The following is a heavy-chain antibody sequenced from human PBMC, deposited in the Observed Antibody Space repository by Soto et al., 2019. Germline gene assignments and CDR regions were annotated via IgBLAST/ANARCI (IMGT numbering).Heavy chain of an antibody. J-gene: IGHJ6*02. CDR3: AGGAVHTPTWMGA. D-gene: IGHD2-15*01. CDR2: LIPAVGQA. V-gene: IGHV1-69*08. CDR1: GGAFSGYT. Sequence: QVQLVQSGAEVKKPGSSMKVSCKASGGAFSGYTFNWVRQAPGQGLEWMGRLIPAVGQANNAQKFQGRLTITADESASTVYMDLTSLTSEDTAVYFCAGGAVHTPTWMGAWGQGTPVTVSS.